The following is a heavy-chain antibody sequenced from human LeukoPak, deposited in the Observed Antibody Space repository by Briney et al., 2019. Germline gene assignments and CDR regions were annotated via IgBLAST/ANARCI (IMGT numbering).Heavy chain of an antibody. CDR3: ARGVDTWLYDY. J-gene: IGHJ4*02. CDR2: ISSSSSYI. Sequence: GGSLRLSCAASGFTFSSYSMNWVRQAPGKGLEWVSSISSSSSYIYHADSVKGRFTISRDNAKNSLYLQMNSLRSDDTAVYYCARGVDTWLYDYWGQGTLVTVSS. CDR1: GFTFSSYS. V-gene: IGHV3-21*04. D-gene: IGHD3-22*01.